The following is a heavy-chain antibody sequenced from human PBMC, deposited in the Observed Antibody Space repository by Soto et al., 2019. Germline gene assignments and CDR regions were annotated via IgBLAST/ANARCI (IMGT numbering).Heavy chain of an antibody. V-gene: IGHV1-8*01. CDR2: MNPNSGNT. D-gene: IGHD3-3*01. CDR1: GYTFTSYD. J-gene: IGHJ4*02. Sequence: KKPPASVKVSGNASGYTFTSYDINWLRQATGQGLEWMGWMNPNSGNTGYAQKFQGRVTMTRNTSISTAYMELSSLRSEDTAVYYCARVRRYDFWSGYYDYWGQGTLVTVSS. CDR3: ARVRRYDFWSGYYDY.